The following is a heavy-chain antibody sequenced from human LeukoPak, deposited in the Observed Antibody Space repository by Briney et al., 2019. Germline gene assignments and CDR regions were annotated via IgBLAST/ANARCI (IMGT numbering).Heavy chain of an antibody. V-gene: IGHV3-23*01. Sequence: GGSLRLSCAASGFTFSSYAMSWVRQAPGKGLEWVSAISGSGGSTYYADSVKGRCTISRDNSKNTLYLQMNSLRAEDTAVYYCAKDGSGSYYYGMDVWGKGTTVTVSS. D-gene: IGHD3-10*01. CDR3: AKDGSGSYYYGMDV. CDR2: ISGSGGST. J-gene: IGHJ6*04. CDR1: GFTFSSYA.